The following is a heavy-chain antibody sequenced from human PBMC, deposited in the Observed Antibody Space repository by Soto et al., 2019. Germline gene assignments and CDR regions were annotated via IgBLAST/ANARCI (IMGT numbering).Heavy chain of an antibody. CDR1: GGSISSGGYY. CDR3: ARPRRTRAQLGYWHFHL. Sequence: QVQLQESGPGLVKPSQTLSLTCTVSGGSISSGGYYWSWIRQHPGQGLEWIGYIYYSGSTYYNPSLKSRVTISVDTSKNQFSLKLSSVTAADTAVYYCARPRRTRAQLGYWHFHLWGRGTLVTVSS. CDR2: IYYSGST. V-gene: IGHV4-31*03. D-gene: IGHD6-13*01. J-gene: IGHJ2*01.